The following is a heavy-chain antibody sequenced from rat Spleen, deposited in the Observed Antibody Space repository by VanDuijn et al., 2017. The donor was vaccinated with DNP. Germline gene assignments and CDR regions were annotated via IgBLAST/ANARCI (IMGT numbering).Heavy chain of an antibody. CDR2: MWYDGDT. CDR3: TNGSPFTY. Sequence: QVQLKESGPGLVQPSETLSLTCTVSGFSLTTYSVSWVRQPSGKGPEWMGKMWYDGDTAYNSALKSRLSISRDTPKSQVFLKMNSMRTEDTAVYFCTNGSPFTYWGQGTLVTVSS. J-gene: IGHJ3*01. CDR1: GFSLTTYS. V-gene: IGHV2-15*01. D-gene: IGHD5-1*01.